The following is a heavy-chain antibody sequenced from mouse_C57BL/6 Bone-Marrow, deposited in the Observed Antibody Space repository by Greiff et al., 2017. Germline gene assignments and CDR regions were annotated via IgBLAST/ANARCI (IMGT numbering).Heavy chain of an antibody. V-gene: IGHV1-76*01. CDR1: GYTFTDSY. J-gene: IGHJ2*01. D-gene: IGHD2-4*01. CDR2: IYPGSGNT. CDR3: AGGAIYYDYYFDY. Sequence: QVQLQQSGAELVRPGASVKLSCKASGYTFTDSYINWVKQRPGQGLEWIARIYPGSGNTYYNEKFKGKVPLTAEKSSSTAYMQLSSLTSEDSAVYFGAGGAIYYDYYFDYWGQGTTLTVSS.